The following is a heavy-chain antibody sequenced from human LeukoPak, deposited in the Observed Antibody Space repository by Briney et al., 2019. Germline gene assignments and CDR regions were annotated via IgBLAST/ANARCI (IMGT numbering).Heavy chain of an antibody. CDR3: ARGMVRGVIRGRRLDY. CDR1: GFTFSSYW. CDR2: IKQDGSEK. Sequence: GGSLRLSCAASGFTFSSYWMSWVRQAPGKGLEWVANIKQDGSEKYYVDSVKGRFTISRDNAKNSLYLQMNSLRAEDTAVYYCARGMVRGVIRGRRLDYWGQGTLVTVSS. V-gene: IGHV3-7*04. D-gene: IGHD3-10*01. J-gene: IGHJ4*02.